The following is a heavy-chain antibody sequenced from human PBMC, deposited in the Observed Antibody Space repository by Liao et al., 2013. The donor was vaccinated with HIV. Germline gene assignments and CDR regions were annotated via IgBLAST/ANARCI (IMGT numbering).Heavy chain of an antibody. V-gene: IGHV4-4*07. J-gene: IGHJ6*04. CDR1: GGSVGSFF. D-gene: IGHD7-27*01. CDR2: IYTSGST. CDR3: ARDETELGHV. Sequence: QVHLQESGPGLVKPSETLSLTCTVSGGSVGSFFWSWIRQAAGKGLEWIGHIYTSGSTDYSPSLKSRVTISLNTSKNLFSLKLSSVTAADTAVYYCARDETELGHVWGKGTSVTVSS.